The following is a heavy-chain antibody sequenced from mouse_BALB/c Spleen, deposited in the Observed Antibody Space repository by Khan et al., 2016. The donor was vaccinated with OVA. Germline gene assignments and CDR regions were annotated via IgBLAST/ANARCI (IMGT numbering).Heavy chain of an antibody. J-gene: IGHJ3*01. Sequence: MQLEESGAELVKPGASVKLSCSASGFTIKDTYIHWMKQRPEQGLEWIGRIDPPNDDSKYGPKFQAKATLTADTSSNTAYLQLSSLTSEDTAVYYCATLYGNHFAFWGQGTLVSVSA. CDR3: ATLYGNHFAF. CDR2: IDPPNDDS. D-gene: IGHD2-1*01. CDR1: GFTIKDTY. V-gene: IGHV14-3*02.